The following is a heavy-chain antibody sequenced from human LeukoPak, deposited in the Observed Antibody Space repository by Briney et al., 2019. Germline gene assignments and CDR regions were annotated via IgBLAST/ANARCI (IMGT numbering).Heavy chain of an antibody. CDR3: ARCSTGAYYFDY. D-gene: IGHD2-2*01. Sequence: SVTVSCKPSGGTFSSYAISWVRQAPGQGREWMGGISPIFDTANYAQKPQRRVTSTADESTSTVNVAVSSLRSGETAVCYCARCSTGAYYFDYWGQGTLVTVSS. J-gene: IGHJ4*02. V-gene: IGHV1-69*13. CDR2: ISPIFDTA. CDR1: GGTFSSYA.